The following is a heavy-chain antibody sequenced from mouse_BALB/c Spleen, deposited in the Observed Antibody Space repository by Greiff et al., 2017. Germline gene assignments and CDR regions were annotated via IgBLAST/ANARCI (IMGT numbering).Heavy chain of an antibody. CDR1: GYAFSSSW. V-gene: IGHV1-82*01. CDR2: IYPGDGDT. CDR3: ARDYYGSSGYFDV. Sequence: QVQLQQSGPELVKPGASVKISCKASGYAFSSSWMNWVKQRPGQGLEWIGRIYPGDGDTNYNGKFKGKATLTADKSSSTAYMQLSSLTSVDSAVYFCARDYYGSSGYFDVWGAGTTVTVSS. D-gene: IGHD1-1*01. J-gene: IGHJ1*01.